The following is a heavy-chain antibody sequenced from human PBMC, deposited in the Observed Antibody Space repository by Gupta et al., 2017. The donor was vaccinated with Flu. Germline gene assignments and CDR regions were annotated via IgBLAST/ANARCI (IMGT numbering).Heavy chain of an antibody. V-gene: IGHV4-39*01. CDR1: GGPPDSSSHY. CDR3: AISGDYFDT. CDR2: AQSDGRS. Sequence: QLQLQESGPGQVKPSATLSLNCTVTGGPPDSSSHYWSWIRQPPGRGRQYIGGAQSDGRSYHNPSLQSRVNISIDTSKNQFTLQLTSVSAADTAVYYGAISGDYFDTWGQGALVTVSS. J-gene: IGHJ4*02. D-gene: IGHD4-17*01.